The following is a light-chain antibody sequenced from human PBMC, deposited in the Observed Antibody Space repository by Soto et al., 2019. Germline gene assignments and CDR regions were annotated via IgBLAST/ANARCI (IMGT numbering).Light chain of an antibody. V-gene: IGKV1-12*01. J-gene: IGKJ5*01. Sequence: DIQMTQRPSSVSASIVDRVTITCXAIQGISRWLAWYQQKPGKAPKLLIYATSNLQSDAPSRFSGSGSGTDFNLTINSLQPEDFATYYCQQANSFPLSITFGQGTRLEVK. CDR3: QQANSFPLSIT. CDR1: QGISRW. CDR2: ATS.